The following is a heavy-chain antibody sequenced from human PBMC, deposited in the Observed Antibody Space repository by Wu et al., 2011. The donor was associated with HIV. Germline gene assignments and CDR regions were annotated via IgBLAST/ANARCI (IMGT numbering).Heavy chain of an antibody. V-gene: IGHV1-18*01. J-gene: IGHJ6*02. CDR1: GRGFPTSI. Sequence: QVQLVQSGAEVKKPGASVRVSCKASGRGFPTSIVTWVRQAPGQGLEWLGWINGYNGNSRYRQNFQDRVSMSTDSATTTAYMELRSLKSDDTAVYYCARSFRDTYFYYYGISVWGQGTTVTVSS. CDR3: ARSFRDTYFYYYGISV. CDR2: INGYNGNS. D-gene: IGHD3-16*02.